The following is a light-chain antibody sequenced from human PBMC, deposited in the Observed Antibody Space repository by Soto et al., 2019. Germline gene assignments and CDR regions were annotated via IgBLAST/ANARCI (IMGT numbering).Light chain of an antibody. CDR3: QQYHIYSGT. CDR1: QTIDSW. V-gene: IGKV1-5*03. J-gene: IGKJ1*01. Sequence: IQMYQSPSTLSASVGDRVTITCRAIQTIDSWLAWYQQRPGKPPNLLIYKASTLASGVPSRFSGSGSGTEFTLTINSLQPDDFATYYCQQYHIYSGTFGQGTKVDIK. CDR2: KAS.